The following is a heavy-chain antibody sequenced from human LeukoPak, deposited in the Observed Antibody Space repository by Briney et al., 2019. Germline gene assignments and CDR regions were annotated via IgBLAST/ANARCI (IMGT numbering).Heavy chain of an antibody. V-gene: IGHV3-23*01. J-gene: IGHJ4*02. Sequence: PGGSLRLSCATSGFTFTNYALTWVRQAPGKGLEWVSTTMSGSDGSAYYADSVKGRFTISRDSSKNALYLQMNSLRAEDTAVYYCARGGHDSSWYFACWGQGTLVTVSS. CDR1: GFTFTNYA. D-gene: IGHD6-13*01. CDR2: MSGSDGSA. CDR3: ARGGHDSSWYFAC.